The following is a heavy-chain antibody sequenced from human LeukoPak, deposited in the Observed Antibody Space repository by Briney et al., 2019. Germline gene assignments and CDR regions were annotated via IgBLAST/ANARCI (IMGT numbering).Heavy chain of an antibody. D-gene: IGHD5-24*01. CDR3: VKDDGWVQYAN. Sequence: GGSLRLSCAASGFTVSSYMSWVRQAPGKGLEWVSVIYSGGSTYYADSVKGRFTISRDNSKNTVYLQMNSLSAEDAAVYYCVKDDGWVQYANWGQGTLVTVSS. CDR2: IYSGGST. V-gene: IGHV3-66*01. CDR1: GFTVSSY. J-gene: IGHJ4*02.